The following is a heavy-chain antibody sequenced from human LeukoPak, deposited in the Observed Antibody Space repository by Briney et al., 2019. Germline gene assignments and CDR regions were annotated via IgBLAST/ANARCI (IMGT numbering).Heavy chain of an antibody. CDR2: IYPGDSDT. CDR1: GCSFTSYW. D-gene: IGHD1-26*01. CDR3: ARHIRPLGATPAAFDI. V-gene: IGHV5-51*01. Sequence: GESLKISCKGSGCSFTSYWIGWVRQMPGKGLEWMGIIYPGDSDTRYSPSFQGQVTISADKSISTAYLQWSSLKASDTAMYYCARHIRPLGATPAAFDIWGQGTMVTVSS. J-gene: IGHJ3*02.